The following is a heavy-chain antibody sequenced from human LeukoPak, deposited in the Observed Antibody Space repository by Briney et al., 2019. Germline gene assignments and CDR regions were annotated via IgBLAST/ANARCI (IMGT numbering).Heavy chain of an antibody. J-gene: IGHJ3*02. Sequence: PGGSLRLSCAVSGFTFSDHYMDWVRQAPGKGLEWVGRTRDKANSYSTEYAASVKGRFTMSRDDSKNSLYLQMNSLKTEDTAMYYCARERRSDFWSDYRAAFDIWGQGTMVTVSS. CDR3: ARERRSDFWSDYRAAFDI. CDR1: GFTFSDHY. CDR2: TRDKANSYST. D-gene: IGHD3-3*01. V-gene: IGHV3-72*01.